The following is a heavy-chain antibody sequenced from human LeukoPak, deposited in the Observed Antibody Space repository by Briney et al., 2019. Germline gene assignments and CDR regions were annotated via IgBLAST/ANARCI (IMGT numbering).Heavy chain of an antibody. J-gene: IGHJ4*02. Sequence: GGSLRLSCAASGFTFSSYWMSWVRQAPGKGLEWVANIKQDGSEKYYVDSVKGRFTISRDNTKNTLYLQLNSLRAEDTAVYYCATGNYNRPFDYWGQGTLVTVSS. CDR2: IKQDGSEK. V-gene: IGHV3-7*01. CDR3: ATGNYNRPFDY. CDR1: GFTFSSYW. D-gene: IGHD1-7*01.